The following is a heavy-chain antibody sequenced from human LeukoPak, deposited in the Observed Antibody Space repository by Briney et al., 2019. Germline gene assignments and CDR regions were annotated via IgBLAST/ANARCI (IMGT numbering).Heavy chain of an antibody. CDR1: GVSISAYY. J-gene: IGHJ6*02. V-gene: IGHV4-59*08. Sequence: SETLSLTCSVSGVSISAYYWSWIRQPAGKGLEWIGYIYSSGSTNYNPSLKSRVTISVDTSTNQLSLELSSVTAADTAVYFCARREYSYDHGMDVWGQGTTVTVSS. D-gene: IGHD5-18*01. CDR2: IYSSGST. CDR3: ARREYSYDHGMDV.